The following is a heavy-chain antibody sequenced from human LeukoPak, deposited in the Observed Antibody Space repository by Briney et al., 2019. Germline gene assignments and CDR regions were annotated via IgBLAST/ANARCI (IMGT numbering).Heavy chain of an antibody. J-gene: IGHJ4*02. Sequence: ASVKVSCKASGYTFTSYYMHWVRQAPGQGLESMGIINPSGGSTSYAQKFQGRVTMTRDTSTSTDYMELSMLRSEDTAVYYCATDLLNYYDSSGYFREYWGQGTLVTVSS. V-gene: IGHV1-46*01. CDR2: INPSGGST. CDR1: GYTFTSYY. D-gene: IGHD3-22*01. CDR3: ATDLLNYYDSSGYFREY.